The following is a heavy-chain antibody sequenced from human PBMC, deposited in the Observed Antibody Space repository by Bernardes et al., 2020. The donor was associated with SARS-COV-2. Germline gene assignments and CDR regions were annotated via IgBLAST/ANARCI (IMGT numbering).Heavy chain of an antibody. Sequence: SETLSLTCAVYGGSFSGYYWSWIRQPPGKGLEWIGEINHSGSTNYNPSLKSRVTISVDTSKNQFSLKLSSVTAADTAVYYCARGRGAFGVVIIISGSWFDPWGQGTLVTVSS. D-gene: IGHD3-3*01. CDR2: INHSGST. J-gene: IGHJ5*02. CDR1: GGSFSGYY. V-gene: IGHV4-34*01. CDR3: ARGRGAFGVVIIISGSWFDP.